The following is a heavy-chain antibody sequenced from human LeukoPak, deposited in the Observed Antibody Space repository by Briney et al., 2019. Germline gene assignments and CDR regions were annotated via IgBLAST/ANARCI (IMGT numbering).Heavy chain of an antibody. J-gene: IGHJ4*02. CDR2: INHSGST. Sequence: SETLSLTCAVYGGSFSGYYWSWIRQPPGKGLEWVGEINHSGSTNYNPSLKSRVTISVDTSKNQFSLKLSSVTAADTAVYYCARGKGRRGPRNDYWGQGTLVTVSS. CDR3: ARGKGRRGPRNDY. CDR1: GGSFSGYY. D-gene: IGHD3-10*01. V-gene: IGHV4-34*01.